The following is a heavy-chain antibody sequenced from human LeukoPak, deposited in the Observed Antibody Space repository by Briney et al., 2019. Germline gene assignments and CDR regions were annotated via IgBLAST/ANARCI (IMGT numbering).Heavy chain of an antibody. Sequence: PGGSLRLSCAASGFAFSSYAIDWVRQAPGKGLEWVAVISYDGSNKYYADSVKGRFTISRDDSKNTLYLQMSSLRAEDTAEYYCARDMGYYDSSGYYRTYYYYYGLDVWGQGTTVTVSS. J-gene: IGHJ6*02. CDR1: GFAFSSYA. CDR2: ISYDGSNK. V-gene: IGHV3-30-3*01. D-gene: IGHD3-22*01. CDR3: ARDMGYYDSSGYYRTYYYYYGLDV.